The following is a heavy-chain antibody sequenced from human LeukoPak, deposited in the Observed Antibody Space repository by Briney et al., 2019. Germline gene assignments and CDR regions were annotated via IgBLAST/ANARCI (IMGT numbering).Heavy chain of an antibody. D-gene: IGHD5-12*01. V-gene: IGHV4-59*08. Sequence: PSETLSLTCTVSGGSISSYYWSWIRQPPGKGLEWIGYIYYSGSTNYNPSLKSRVTISVDTSKNQFSLKLSSVTAADTAVYYCASHVPYEHYFDYWGQGTLVTVSS. CDR1: GGSISSYY. CDR3: ASHVPYEHYFDY. CDR2: IYYSGST. J-gene: IGHJ4*02.